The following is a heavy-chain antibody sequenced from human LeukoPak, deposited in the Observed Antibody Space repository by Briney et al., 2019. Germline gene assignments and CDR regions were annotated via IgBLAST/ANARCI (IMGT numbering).Heavy chain of an antibody. CDR1: GFTFSSYA. V-gene: IGHV3-30*04. J-gene: IGHJ6*03. CDR2: ISYDGSHK. Sequence: PGGSLRLSCAATGFTFSSYAMHWVRQAPGRGLDWVAFISYDGSHKYIADSVKGRLTISRDNSKNTLYLQMNSLRAEYTAVYYCARDWGWDVSYLYYYMDVWGKGTTVTVSS. D-gene: IGHD3-16*01. CDR3: ARDWGWDVSYLYYYMDV.